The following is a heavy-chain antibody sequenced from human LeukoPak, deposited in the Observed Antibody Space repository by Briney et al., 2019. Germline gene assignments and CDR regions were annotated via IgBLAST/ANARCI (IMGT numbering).Heavy chain of an antibody. Sequence: PGGSLRLSCAAAGFTFSSYEMNWVRQAPGKGLEWVSYISSSGSTIYYADSVKGRFTISRDNTKNSLYLQMNSLRADDTAVYYCARPRAPVTRIPSFDIWGQGTMVTVSS. CDR3: ARPRAPVTRIPSFDI. V-gene: IGHV3-48*03. CDR2: ISSSGSTI. D-gene: IGHD4-17*01. CDR1: GFTFSSYE. J-gene: IGHJ3*02.